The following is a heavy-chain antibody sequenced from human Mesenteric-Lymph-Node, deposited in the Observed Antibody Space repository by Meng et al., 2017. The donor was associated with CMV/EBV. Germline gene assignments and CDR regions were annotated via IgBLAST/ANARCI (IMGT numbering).Heavy chain of an antibody. CDR2: INRDGSDT. CDR1: GFTFTDTW. Sequence: GESLKISCAASGFTFTDTWLHWVRQSPGKGLVWDSRINRDGSDTRYGDSVKGRFTISRDNAKNTLYLQMNSLRAEDTAVYYCASGSYSNILEYWGQGTLVTVSS. V-gene: IGHV3-74*01. CDR3: ASGSYSNILEY. J-gene: IGHJ4*02. D-gene: IGHD1-26*01.